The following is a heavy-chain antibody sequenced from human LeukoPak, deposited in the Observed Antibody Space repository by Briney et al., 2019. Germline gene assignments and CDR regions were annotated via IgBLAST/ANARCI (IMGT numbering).Heavy chain of an antibody. Sequence: PGRSLRLSCAASGFTFGSYGMHWVRQAPGKGLEWVAVISYDGSNKYYADSVKGRFTISRDNSKNTLYLQMNSLRAENTAVYYCAKDFGCSSTSCYPYFDYWGQGTLVTVSS. D-gene: IGHD2-2*01. CDR3: AKDFGCSSTSCYPYFDY. CDR1: GFTFGSYG. J-gene: IGHJ4*02. CDR2: ISYDGSNK. V-gene: IGHV3-30*18.